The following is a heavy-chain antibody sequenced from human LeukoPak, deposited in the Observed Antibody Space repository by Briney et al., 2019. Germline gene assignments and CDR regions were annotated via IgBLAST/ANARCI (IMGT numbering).Heavy chain of an antibody. CDR2: INPNSGGT. D-gene: IGHD3-3*01. CDR3: ARDSDFWSGDYFDY. J-gene: IGHJ4*02. CDR1: GYTFTGYY. Sequence: ASVKVSCKASGYTFTGYYMHWVRQAPGQGLEWMGWINPNSGGTNYAQKFQGRVTMTRDTSISTAYMELSRLRSDDTAVYYCARDSDFWSGDYFDYWGQGTLVTVSS. V-gene: IGHV1-2*02.